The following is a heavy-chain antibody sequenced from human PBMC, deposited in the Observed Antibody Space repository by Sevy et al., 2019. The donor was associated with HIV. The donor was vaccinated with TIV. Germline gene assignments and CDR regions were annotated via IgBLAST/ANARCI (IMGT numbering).Heavy chain of an antibody. CDR1: NLTFEDYA. V-gene: IGHV3-9*01. J-gene: IGHJ6*02. D-gene: IGHD3-10*01. Sequence: GGSLRLSCAASNLTFEDYAMHWVRRAPGKGLEWVSGISCNGADIGFAASVKGRFTISRDNAKSSVYLPINSLTPEDTGVYYCAKGQQFITKSGSYFYYGMNVWVQGTTVTVSS. CDR3: AKGQQFITKSGSYFYYGMNV. CDR2: ISCNGADI.